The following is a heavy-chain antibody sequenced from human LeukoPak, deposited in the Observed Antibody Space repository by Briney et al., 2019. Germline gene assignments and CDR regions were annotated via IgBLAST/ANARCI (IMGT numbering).Heavy chain of an antibody. D-gene: IGHD3-9*01. CDR2: IYHRGST. Sequence: PSETLSLTCTVSGGSISISYWSWIRQPPGKGLEWIGYIYHRGSTNYNPSLKSRITVSVDTSKNQFSLKVTSVTAADTAVYYCARSGVFSGYDAFDIWGQGTMVTVSS. J-gene: IGHJ3*02. CDR1: GGSISISY. V-gene: IGHV4-4*09. CDR3: ARSGVFSGYDAFDI.